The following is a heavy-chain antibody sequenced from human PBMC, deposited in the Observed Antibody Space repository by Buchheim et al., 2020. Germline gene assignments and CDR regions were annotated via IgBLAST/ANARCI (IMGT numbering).Heavy chain of an antibody. CDR1: GFTFSSYG. Sequence: QVQLVESGGGVVQPGRSLRLSCAASGFTFSSYGMHWVRQAPGKGLEWVAVIWYDGSNKYYADSVKGRFTISRDNSKNTLYLQMNSLRAEDTAVYYCARDYRDHSSSWYLFPAPSHYGMDVWGQGTT. CDR2: IWYDGSNK. D-gene: IGHD6-13*01. V-gene: IGHV3-33*01. CDR3: ARDYRDHSSSWYLFPAPSHYGMDV. J-gene: IGHJ6*02.